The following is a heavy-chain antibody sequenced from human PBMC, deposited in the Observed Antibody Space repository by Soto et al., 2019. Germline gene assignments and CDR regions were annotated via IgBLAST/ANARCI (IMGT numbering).Heavy chain of an antibody. CDR1: GGSLSKYY. CDR3: ARDNNDFWSLYPLAFDY. D-gene: IGHD3-3*01. V-gene: IGHV4-4*07. J-gene: IGHJ4*02. CDR2: ISTSGHV. Sequence: SETPSLTCSVSGGSLSKYYWSWIRQPAGKGLEWIGRISTSGHVVSKVSLRSRLTMSVDMSNNHFSLKLTSVTAADTAVYYCARDNNDFWSLYPLAFDYWGQGALVTVSS.